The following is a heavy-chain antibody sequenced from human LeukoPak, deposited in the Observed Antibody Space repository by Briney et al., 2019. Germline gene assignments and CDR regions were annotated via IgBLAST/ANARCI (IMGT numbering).Heavy chain of an antibody. J-gene: IGHJ4*02. CDR2: ISGSGGST. CDR3: AKAGYDLYYFDY. Sequence: PGGSLRLSCAASGFTFSSYAMSWVRQAPGKGLEWVSAISGSGGSTYYADSVKGRFTISRDNSKNTLYLQMNSLRAEDTAVHYCAKAGYDLYYFDYWGQGTLVTVSS. CDR1: GFTFSSYA. V-gene: IGHV3-23*01. D-gene: IGHD3-3*01.